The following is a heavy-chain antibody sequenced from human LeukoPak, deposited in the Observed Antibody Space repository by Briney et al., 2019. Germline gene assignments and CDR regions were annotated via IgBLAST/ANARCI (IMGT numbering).Heavy chain of an antibody. D-gene: IGHD2-2*01. CDR1: GFTFSSYG. CDR3: ARYPAPFDAFDI. J-gene: IGHJ3*02. V-gene: IGHV3-21*01. CDR2: ISGGSKII. Sequence: GRSLRLSCAASGFTFSSYGMHWVRQAPGKGLEWVSSISGGSKIIYYADSVKGRFTFSRDNAKNSLYLQMNSLRAEDTAVYYCARYPAPFDAFDIWGQGTMVTVSS.